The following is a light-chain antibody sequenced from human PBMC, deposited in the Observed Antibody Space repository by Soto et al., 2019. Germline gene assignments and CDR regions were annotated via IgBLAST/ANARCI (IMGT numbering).Light chain of an antibody. J-gene: IGKJ4*01. Sequence: EIVMRQSPATLSVSPGERATLSCRASQSVSSNLAWYQQKPGQAPRLLIYAAASRAAGVPDRFSGSGSGTDFTLTITRLGPEDFAVYFCQQYGTSPLTFGGGTKVEI. V-gene: IGKV3-20*01. CDR1: QSVSSN. CDR2: AAA. CDR3: QQYGTSPLT.